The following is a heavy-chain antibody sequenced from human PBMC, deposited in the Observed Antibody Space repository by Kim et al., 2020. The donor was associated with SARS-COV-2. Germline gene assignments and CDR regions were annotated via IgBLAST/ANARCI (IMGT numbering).Heavy chain of an antibody. J-gene: IGHJ4*02. Sequence: GGSLRLSCEASGFTVSSSYMNWVRQAPGKGLEWVSIIYRGGNTNSADSVKGRFTISRDNSKNTLFLQMNSLRAEETPVYYCARRIPTSWDLGYWGQGTLVTVSS. D-gene: IGHD2-2*01. CDR3: ARRIPTSWDLGY. CDR2: IYRGGNT. CDR1: GFTVSSSY. V-gene: IGHV3-66*02.